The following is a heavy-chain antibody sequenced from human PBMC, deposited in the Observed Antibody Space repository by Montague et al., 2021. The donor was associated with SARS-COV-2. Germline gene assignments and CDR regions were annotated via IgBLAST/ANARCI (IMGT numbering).Heavy chain of an antibody. Sequence: SETLSLTCTVSGGSISSYYWSWIRQPPGKGLEWIGYLYYSGSTNYNPSLKSRVTISVDTSKNQFSLKLSSVTAADTAVYYCARGFDIWGQGTMVTVSS. CDR1: GGSISSYY. CDR2: LYYSGST. CDR3: ARGFDI. J-gene: IGHJ3*02. V-gene: IGHV4-59*01.